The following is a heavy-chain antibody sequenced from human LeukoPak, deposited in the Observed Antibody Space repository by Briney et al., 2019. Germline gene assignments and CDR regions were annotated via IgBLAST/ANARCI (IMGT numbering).Heavy chain of an antibody. CDR2: TNPSGGSA. Sequence: ASVKVSCKASGYTFTSYYMHWVRQAPGQGLEWMGITNPSGGSASYAQKFQGRVTMTRDTSTSTVYMELSSLRSGDTAVYYCARGDSSGYFAPDYWGQGTLVTVSS. J-gene: IGHJ4*02. CDR1: GYTFTSYY. D-gene: IGHD3-22*01. V-gene: IGHV1-46*01. CDR3: ARGDSSGYFAPDY.